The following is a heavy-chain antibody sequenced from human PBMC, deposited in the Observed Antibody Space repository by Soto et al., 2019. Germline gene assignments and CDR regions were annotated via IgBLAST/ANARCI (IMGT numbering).Heavy chain of an antibody. V-gene: IGHV3-30*03. D-gene: IGHD3-10*01. CDR3: ARDTARAMVRIYYGMDV. CDR2: ISYDGSDK. Sequence: GGSLRLSCAASGFTFSSYGMHWVRQAPGKGLEWVAVISYDGSDKYYADSVKGRFTISRDNSNNTLYLQMDSLRAEDTAVYYCARDTARAMVRIYYGMDVWGQGTTVTVSS. CDR1: GFTFSSYG. J-gene: IGHJ6*02.